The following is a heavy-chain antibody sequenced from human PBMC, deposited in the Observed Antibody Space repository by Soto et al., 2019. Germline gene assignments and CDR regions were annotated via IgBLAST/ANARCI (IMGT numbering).Heavy chain of an antibody. Sequence: ASVKVSCKASGYTFTGYAMHWVRQAPGQRLEWMGWINAGNGNTKYSQKFQGRVTITRDTSASTAYMELSSLRSEDTAVYYCARDEILWFGELSGMDVWGQGTTVTVS. CDR2: INAGNGNT. D-gene: IGHD3-10*01. CDR1: GYTFTGYA. V-gene: IGHV1-3*01. J-gene: IGHJ6*02. CDR3: ARDEILWFGELSGMDV.